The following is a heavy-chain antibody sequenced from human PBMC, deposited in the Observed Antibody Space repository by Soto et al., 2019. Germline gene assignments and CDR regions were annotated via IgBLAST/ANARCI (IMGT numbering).Heavy chain of an antibody. V-gene: IGHV1-24*01. CDR1: GYTLTELS. J-gene: IGHJ4*02. CDR3: ARSAVGATPHFDY. D-gene: IGHD1-26*01. CDR2: FVPEFGET. Sequence: ASVKVSCKVSGYTLTELSMHWVRQAPGKGLEWMGGFVPEFGETIYAQKFQGRVTMTEDASTSTAYMELSSLRSEDTAVYYCARSAVGATPHFDYWGQGTLVTVSS.